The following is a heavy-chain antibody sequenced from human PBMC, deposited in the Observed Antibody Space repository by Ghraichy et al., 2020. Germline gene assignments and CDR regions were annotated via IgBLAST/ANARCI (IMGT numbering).Heavy chain of an antibody. CDR2: ISSGTSYI. V-gene: IGHV3-21*06. J-gene: IGHJ4*02. Sequence: GGSLRLSCAASGFSFTTYSMNWVRQAPGKGLEWVASISSGTSYIYYADSVKGRFTISRDNAKNSLYLQMNSLRAEDTAVYYCVRGGLGIQTPVDYWGQGTLVTVSS. CDR3: VRGGLGIQTPVDY. D-gene: IGHD7-27*01. CDR1: GFSFTTYS.